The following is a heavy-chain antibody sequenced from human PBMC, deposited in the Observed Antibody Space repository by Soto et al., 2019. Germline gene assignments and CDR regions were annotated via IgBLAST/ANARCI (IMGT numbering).Heavy chain of an antibody. V-gene: IGHV3-66*01. CDR3: ARDRAYYESSGSTKYTIDY. J-gene: IGHJ4*02. CDR1: GFTVSNSD. Sequence: EVQLVESGGGLVQPGGSLRLSCAASGFTVSNSDMSWVRQAPGKGLEWVSSIYSGVSTYYADSVKGRFTISRDNSMNTLYHQMNSLRAEDTAVYYCARDRAYYESSGSTKYTIDYWGQGTLVTVSS. CDR2: IYSGVST. D-gene: IGHD3-22*01.